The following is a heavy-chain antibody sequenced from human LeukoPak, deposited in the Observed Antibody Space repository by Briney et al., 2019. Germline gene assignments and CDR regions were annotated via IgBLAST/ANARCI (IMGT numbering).Heavy chain of an antibody. CDR1: GYTFTGYY. Sequence: ASVKVSCKASGYTFTGYYMHWVRQAPGQGLEWMGWINPNSGGTNYAQKFQGRVTMTRDTSISTAYMELNRLRSDDTAVYYCARGLYYYGSGSYAGGYWGQGTLVTVSS. J-gene: IGHJ4*02. CDR2: INPNSGGT. V-gene: IGHV1-2*02. D-gene: IGHD3-10*01. CDR3: ARGLYYYGSGSYAGGY.